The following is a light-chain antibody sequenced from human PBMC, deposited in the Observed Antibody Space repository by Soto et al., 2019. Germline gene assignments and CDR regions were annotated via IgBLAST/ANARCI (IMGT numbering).Light chain of an antibody. V-gene: IGLV1-47*01. CDR2: RND. CDR1: SSNIGSNY. J-gene: IGLJ3*02. CDR3: AAWDNSLSGWV. Sequence: QSVLSQPPSASGTPGQRVTISCSGSSSNIGSNYVYWYQQLPGMAPKLLIYRNDQRPSGVPDRFSGSKSGTSASLAISGLRSEDEADYYCAAWDNSLSGWVFGGGTKVTVL.